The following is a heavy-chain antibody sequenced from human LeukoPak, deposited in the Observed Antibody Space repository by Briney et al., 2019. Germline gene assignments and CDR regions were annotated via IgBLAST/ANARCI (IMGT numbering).Heavy chain of an antibody. CDR1: GFTFSSYS. D-gene: IGHD1-1*01. CDR3: ARGTEINFDY. V-gene: IGHV3-21*01. Sequence: PGGSLRLSCAASGFTFSSYSMNWVRQAPGKGLECVSSISINSSYIYYADSIKGRFTISRDNAKNSMYLQMNSLRAEDTAVYYCARGTEINFDYWGQGTLVTVSS. J-gene: IGHJ4*02. CDR2: ISINSSYI.